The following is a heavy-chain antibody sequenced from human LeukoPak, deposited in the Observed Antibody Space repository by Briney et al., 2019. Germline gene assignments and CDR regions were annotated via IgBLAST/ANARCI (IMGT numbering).Heavy chain of an antibody. CDR2: IYPGDSDT. J-gene: IGHJ4*02. CDR3: ARHVRDSSGYYSRYYFDY. D-gene: IGHD3-22*01. V-gene: IGHV5-51*01. CDR1: GYSFTSYW. Sequence: GESLKISCKGSGYSFTSYWIGWVRQMPGKGLEWMGIIYPGDSDTRYSPSFQGQVTISADKSISTAYLQWSSLKASDTAMYYCARHVRDSSGYYSRYYFDYWGQGTLVTVSS.